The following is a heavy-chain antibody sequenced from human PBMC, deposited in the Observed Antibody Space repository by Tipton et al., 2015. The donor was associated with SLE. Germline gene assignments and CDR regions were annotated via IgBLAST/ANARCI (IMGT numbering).Heavy chain of an antibody. CDR3: ARLPDHSDSRDH. J-gene: IGHJ4*02. V-gene: IGHV1-2*06. Sequence: QLVQSGAELKKPGASVKVSCEASGYTFSGYYIDWVRQAPGQGLEWMGRIHPNSGGTNYAQNFQGRVVMTRDTSTSTAFMELYRLTSDDTAVYYCARLPDHSDSRDHWGQGTLVTVSS. CDR2: IHPNSGGT. D-gene: IGHD4-11*01. CDR1: GYTFSGYY.